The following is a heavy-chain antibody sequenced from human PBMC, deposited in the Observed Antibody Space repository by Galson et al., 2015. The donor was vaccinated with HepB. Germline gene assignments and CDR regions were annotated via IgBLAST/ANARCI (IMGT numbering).Heavy chain of an antibody. CDR1: GFTFSSYA. CDR2: ISYDGSNK. V-gene: IGHV3-30*04. J-gene: IGHJ4*02. Sequence: SLRLSCAASGFTFSSYAMHWVRQAPGKGLEWVAVISYDGSNKYYADSVKGRFTISRDNSKNTLYLQMNSLRAEDTAVYYCARDPRDGYNYGYFDYWGQGTLVTVSS. CDR3: ARDPRDGYNYGYFDY. D-gene: IGHD5-24*01.